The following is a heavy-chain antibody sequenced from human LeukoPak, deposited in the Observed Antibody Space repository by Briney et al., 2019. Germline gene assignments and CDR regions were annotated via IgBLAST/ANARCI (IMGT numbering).Heavy chain of an antibody. CDR3: ASFYAPDRGIESQNLVTVY. V-gene: IGHV1-2*02. CDR2: LNPNSGGT. D-gene: IGHD2/OR15-2a*01. Sequence: ASVKVSCKASGYTFTAYYIHWVRQAPGQGPEWMGWLNPNSGGTEYAQKFQGRVTMTRDTSISTAYMELRRLRSDDTAVYYCASFYAPDRGIESQNLVTVYWGQGTLVSVSS. J-gene: IGHJ4*02. CDR1: GYTFTAYY.